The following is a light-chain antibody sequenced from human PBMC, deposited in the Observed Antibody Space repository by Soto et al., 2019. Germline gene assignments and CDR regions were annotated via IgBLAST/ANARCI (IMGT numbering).Light chain of an antibody. CDR1: QGISSY. CDR3: QQLNSYPNT. J-gene: IGKJ2*01. V-gene: IGKV1-9*01. CDR2: AAS. Sequence: DIQLTQSPSFLSASVGDRVTITCRASQGISSYLAWYQQKPGKAPKLLIYAASTLQSGVPSRFSGSGSGTEFTLTISNLQPEDFATYYCQQLNSYPNTFGQGTKLVIK.